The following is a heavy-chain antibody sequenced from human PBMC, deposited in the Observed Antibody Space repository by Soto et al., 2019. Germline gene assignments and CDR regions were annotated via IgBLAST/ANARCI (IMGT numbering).Heavy chain of an antibody. CDR1: GGSISNYY. J-gene: IGHJ4*02. D-gene: IGHD3-16*01. CDR3: ARLGRGASSGFDY. V-gene: IGHV4-59*01. CDR2: IYYSGTT. Sequence: SETLSLTCTVSGGSISNYYWSWIRQPPGKGLEWIGYIYYSGTTNYNPSLKSRVTISVDTSKNQFTLKLRSVTAADTAVYYCARLGRGASSGFDYWGQGTLVTVS.